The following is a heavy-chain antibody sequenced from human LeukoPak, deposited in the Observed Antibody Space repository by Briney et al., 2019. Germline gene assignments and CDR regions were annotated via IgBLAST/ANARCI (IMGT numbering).Heavy chain of an antibody. CDR3: ARHNYPYDSGGYYYAY. CDR2: ISSSSSYI. CDR1: GFAFSSYS. V-gene: IGHV3-21*01. Sequence: GGSLRLSCAASGFAFSSYSMNWVRQAPGKGLERVSSISSSSSYIYYADSVKGRFTISRDNAKNSLYLQMNSLRAEDTAVYYCARHNYPYDSGGYYYAYWGQGTLVTVSS. D-gene: IGHD3-22*01. J-gene: IGHJ4*02.